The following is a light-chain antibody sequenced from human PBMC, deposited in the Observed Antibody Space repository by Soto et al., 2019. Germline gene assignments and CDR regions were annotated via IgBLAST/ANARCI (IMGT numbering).Light chain of an antibody. J-gene: IGKJ1*01. CDR2: DAS. Sequence: EIVLTQSPGTLSMSPGERATLSCRASQSVNSNYLAWYQQKPGQAPRLLIYDASSRATGVPDRFSGSGSGTGCTLTIARLEPEDFAVYYCQQYGGAPQTFGQGTKVEFK. CDR3: QQYGGAPQT. CDR1: QSVNSNY. V-gene: IGKV3-20*01.